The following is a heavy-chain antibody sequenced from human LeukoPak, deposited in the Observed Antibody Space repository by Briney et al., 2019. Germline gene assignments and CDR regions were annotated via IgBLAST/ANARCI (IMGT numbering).Heavy chain of an antibody. CDR2: ISGSGGST. CDR1: GFTFSSYA. V-gene: IGHV3-23*01. Sequence: GGSLRLSCAASGFTFSSYAMSWVRQAPGKGLEWVSAISGSGGSTYYADSVKGRFTISRDNSKNTLYLLMNSLRAEDTAVYYCAKGDGAVAGTGGDYWGQGTLVTVSS. D-gene: IGHD6-19*01. CDR3: AKGDGAVAGTGGDY. J-gene: IGHJ4*02.